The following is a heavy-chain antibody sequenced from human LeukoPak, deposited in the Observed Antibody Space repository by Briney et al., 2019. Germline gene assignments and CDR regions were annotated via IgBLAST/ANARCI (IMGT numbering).Heavy chain of an antibody. Sequence: ASVKVSCKASGYTFTSYGISWVRQAPGQGLEWMGWISAYNGNTNYAQKLQGRVTMTTDTSTSTAYMELRSLRSDDTAVYYCARDGERYYGSGSHYNWVYWGQGTLVTVSS. CDR3: ARDGERYYGSGSHYNWVY. J-gene: IGHJ4*02. CDR1: GYTFTSYG. V-gene: IGHV1-18*01. CDR2: ISAYNGNT. D-gene: IGHD3-10*01.